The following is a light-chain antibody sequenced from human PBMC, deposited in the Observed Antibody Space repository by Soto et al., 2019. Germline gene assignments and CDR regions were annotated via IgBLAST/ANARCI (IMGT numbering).Light chain of an antibody. CDR3: AAWDDSLSGFYV. CDR2: RNN. Sequence: SVLTQPPSTSGTPGHSVTISCSGSSSNIGSNYVYWYQQLPGMAPKLLIYRNNQRPSGVPDRFSGSKSGTSASLAISGLRSEDEADYYCAAWDDSLSGFYVFGTGTKVTVL. CDR1: SSNIGSNY. V-gene: IGLV1-47*01. J-gene: IGLJ1*01.